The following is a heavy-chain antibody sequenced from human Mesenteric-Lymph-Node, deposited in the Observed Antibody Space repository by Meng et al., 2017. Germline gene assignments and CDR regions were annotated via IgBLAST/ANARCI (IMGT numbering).Heavy chain of an antibody. D-gene: IGHD5-12*01. CDR3: ARDQSGYDLFDY. J-gene: IGHJ4*02. Sequence: ASVKVSCKASGYTFISYGISWVRQAPGQGREWMGWIRPYDGNTNYAQRLQGRVTMTTDTSTSTAYMELRSLRSDDTAVYYCARDQSGYDLFDYWGQGTLVTVSS. CDR1: GYTFISYG. V-gene: IGHV1-18*01. CDR2: IRPYDGNT.